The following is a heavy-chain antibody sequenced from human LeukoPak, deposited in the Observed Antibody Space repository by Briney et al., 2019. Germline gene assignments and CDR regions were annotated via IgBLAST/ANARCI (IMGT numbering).Heavy chain of an antibody. CDR2: INPSGGST. CDR3: ARDMRAAGKQDY. Sequence: ASVKVSCKASGYTFTSYYMHWVRQAPGQGLEWMGIINPSGGSTSYAQKFQGRVTMTRDMSTSTVYMELSSLRSEDTAVYYWARDMRAAGKQDYWGQGTLVTVSS. V-gene: IGHV1-46*01. CDR1: GYTFTSYY. D-gene: IGHD6-13*01. J-gene: IGHJ4*02.